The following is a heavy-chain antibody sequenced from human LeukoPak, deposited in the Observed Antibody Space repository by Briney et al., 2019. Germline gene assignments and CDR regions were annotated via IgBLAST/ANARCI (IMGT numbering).Heavy chain of an antibody. CDR2: FSSNISTT. V-gene: IGHV3-11*01. D-gene: IGHD5-12*01. CDR3: ARDRSGYARYYGMDV. CDR1: GFTFSDYY. Sequence: GGSLRLSCAASGFTFSDYYMSWVRQAPGKGLEGGSSFSSNISTTYYADSVKGRFTISTDNPKNSLYLQMNSLRVEDTAVYYCARDRSGYARYYGMDVWGQGTTVTVSS. J-gene: IGHJ6*02.